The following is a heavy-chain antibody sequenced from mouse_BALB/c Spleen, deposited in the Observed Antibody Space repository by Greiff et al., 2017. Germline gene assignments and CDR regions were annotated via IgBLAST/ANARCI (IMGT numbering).Heavy chain of an antibody. D-gene: IGHD3-1*01. Sequence: VQLQQSGAELVRPGASVKLSCKASGYTFTSYWINWVKQRPGQGLEWIGNIYPSDSYTNYNQKFKDKATLTVDKSSSTAYMQLSSPTSEDSAVYYCTRGSLELGSDYWGQGTTLTVSS. CDR3: TRGSLELGSDY. CDR1: GYTFTSYW. CDR2: IYPSDSYT. J-gene: IGHJ2*01. V-gene: IGHV1-69*02.